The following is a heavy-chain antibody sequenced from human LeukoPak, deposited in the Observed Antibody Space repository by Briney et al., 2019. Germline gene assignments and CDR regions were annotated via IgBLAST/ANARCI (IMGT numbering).Heavy chain of an antibody. V-gene: IGHV1-69*05. D-gene: IGHD5-24*01. J-gene: IGHJ4*02. CDR3: ASLGRDGYNRNGAY. CDR1: GGTFSSYA. Sequence: ASVKVSCKASGGTFSSYAISWVRQAPGQGLEWMGGIIPIFGTANYAQKFQGRVTITTDESTSTAYMGLGSLRSEDTAVYYCASLGRDGYNRNGAYWGQGTLVTVSS. CDR2: IIPIFGTA.